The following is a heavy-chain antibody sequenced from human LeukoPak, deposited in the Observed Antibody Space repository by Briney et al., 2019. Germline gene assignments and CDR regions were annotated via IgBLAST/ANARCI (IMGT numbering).Heavy chain of an antibody. CDR2: ISGSGDST. D-gene: IGHD2-2*02. J-gene: IGHJ4*02. V-gene: IGHV3-23*01. Sequence: GGSLRLSCAASGFTFSSYAMSWVRQAPGKGLEWVSGISGSGDSTYYADSVKGRFTISRDNSKNTLYLQMNSLRAEDTAVYYCAKTYRYCSSTSCYNYWDQGTLVTVSS. CDR3: AKTYRYCSSTSCYNY. CDR1: GFTFSSYA.